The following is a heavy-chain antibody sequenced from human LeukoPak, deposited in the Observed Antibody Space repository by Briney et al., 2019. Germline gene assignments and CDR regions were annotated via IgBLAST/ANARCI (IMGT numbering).Heavy chain of an antibody. CDR2: IGDSGSGG. CDR3: SRIKYGGNSGYHFDY. D-gene: IGHD4-23*01. Sequence: GGSLRLSCSASGFNFNYFAMSWVRQAPGKRLEWVSTIGDSGSGGSYADSVRGRFTTSRDNSKNMVYLQMHSLRVDDSAVYYCSRIKYGGNSGYHFDYWGQGTLVTVSS. J-gene: IGHJ4*02. CDR1: GFNFNYFA. V-gene: IGHV3-23*01.